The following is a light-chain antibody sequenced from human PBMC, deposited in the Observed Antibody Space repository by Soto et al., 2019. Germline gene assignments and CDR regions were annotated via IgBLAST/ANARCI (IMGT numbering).Light chain of an antibody. J-gene: IGKJ5*01. V-gene: IGKV4-1*01. Sequence: DLVLTPSPDSLAVSLGASSTINCKSSQSILYISNNKTYLAWYQQKPGQAPRLLIYGTSSRATGIPDRFSGSGSGTDFTLTISRLEPEDFAVFYCQQYGSSITFGQGTRLEV. CDR3: QQYGSSIT. CDR2: GTS. CDR1: QSILYISNNKTY.